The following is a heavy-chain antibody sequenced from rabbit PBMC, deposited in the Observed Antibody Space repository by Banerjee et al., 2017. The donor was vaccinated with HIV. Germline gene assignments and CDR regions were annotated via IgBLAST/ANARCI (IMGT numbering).Heavy chain of an antibody. CDR3: ARADSAGYDYEDYFNL. CDR2: IYAGSSGST. V-gene: IGHV1S45*01. J-gene: IGHJ4*01. CDR1: GFIFSSVYW. D-gene: IGHD6-1*01. Sequence: QEQLEESGGDLVKPEGSLTLTCTASGFIFSSVYWICWVRQAPGKGLEWIACIYAGSSGSTYYASWAKGRFTISKTSSTTVTLQMTSLTAADTATYFCARADSAGYDYEDYFNLWGQGTLVTVS.